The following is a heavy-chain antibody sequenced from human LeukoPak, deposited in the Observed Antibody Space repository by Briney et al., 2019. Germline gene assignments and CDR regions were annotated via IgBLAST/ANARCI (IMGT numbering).Heavy chain of an antibody. CDR1: GFTFSSYA. CDR2: IWYDGSNK. V-gene: IGHV3-33*08. J-gene: IGHJ6*02. D-gene: IGHD3-3*01. Sequence: GGSLRLSCAASGFTFSSYAMSWVRQAPGKGLEWVAVIWYDGSNKYYADSVKGRFTISRDNSKNTLYLQMNSLRAEDTAVYYCAREGPSGLVSYYDFWSGCYRYYGMDVWGQGTTVTVSS. CDR3: AREGPSGLVSYYDFWSGCYRYYGMDV.